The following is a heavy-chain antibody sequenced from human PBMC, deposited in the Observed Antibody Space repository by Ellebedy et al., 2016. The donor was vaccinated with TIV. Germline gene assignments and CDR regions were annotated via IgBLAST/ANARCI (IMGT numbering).Heavy chain of an antibody. J-gene: IGHJ4*02. V-gene: IGHV4-39*07. CDR1: GDSINTSAYY. Sequence: SETLSLTCSVSGDSINTSAYYWAWIRQPPGKGLEWVGSMFYSGGTYYNPSLKSRVTISVDTSKNQFSLNLSSVTAADTAVYYCAKETSLAPTAYYWGPGTLVTVSS. D-gene: IGHD6-13*01. CDR3: AKETSLAPTAYY. CDR2: MFYSGGT.